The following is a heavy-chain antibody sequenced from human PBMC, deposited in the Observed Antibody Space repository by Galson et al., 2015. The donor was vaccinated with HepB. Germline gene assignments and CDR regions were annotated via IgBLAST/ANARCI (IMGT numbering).Heavy chain of an antibody. V-gene: IGHV3-21*01. CDR3: ARMRYCTNGVCYEDTNYYYGMDV. Sequence: SLRLSCAASGFTFSSYTINWVRQAPGKGLEWVSSISSSSSYIYYADSMKGRFTISRDNAKNSLYLQMNSLRAEDTAVYYCARMRYCTNGVCYEDTNYYYGMDVWGQGTTVTVSS. D-gene: IGHD2-8*01. J-gene: IGHJ6*02. CDR2: ISSSSSYI. CDR1: GFTFSSYT.